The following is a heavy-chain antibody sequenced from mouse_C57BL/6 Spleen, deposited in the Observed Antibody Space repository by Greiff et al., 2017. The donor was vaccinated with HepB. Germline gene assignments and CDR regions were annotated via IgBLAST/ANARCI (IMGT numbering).Heavy chain of an antibody. CDR2: ISYDGSN. D-gene: IGHD1-1*01. J-gene: IGHJ3*01. CDR3: ARSAVGSFAY. CDR1: GYSITSGYY. V-gene: IGHV3-6*01. Sequence: EVKLMESGPGLVKPSQSLSLTCSVTGYSITSGYYWNWIRQFPGNKLEWMGYISYDGSNNYNPSLKNRISITRDTSKNQFFLTLNSVTTEDTATYYCARSAVGSFAYWGQGTLVTVSA.